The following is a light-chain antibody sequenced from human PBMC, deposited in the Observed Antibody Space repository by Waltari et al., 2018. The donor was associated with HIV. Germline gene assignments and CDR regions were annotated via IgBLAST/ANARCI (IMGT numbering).Light chain of an antibody. CDR1: SRDIGSYDY. Sequence: QSALTQPASVSGSPGQSITLPSTGTSRDIGSYDYVSWFQQHPGKAPQLIIFGVNRRPSGVSNRFSGSKSGNTASLAISGLQAEDESDFYCSSYTRTGTLIFGGGTKVTVL. CDR2: GVN. CDR3: SSYTRTGTLI. J-gene: IGLJ2*01. V-gene: IGLV2-14*03.